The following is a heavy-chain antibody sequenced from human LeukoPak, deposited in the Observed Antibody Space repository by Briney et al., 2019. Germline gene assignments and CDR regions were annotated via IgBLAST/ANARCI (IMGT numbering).Heavy chain of an antibody. CDR3: TRYVVHGTHGFDP. V-gene: IGHV1-8*01. Sequence: ATVKVSCKASGYTFTSYDINWVRQATGQGLEWMGWMNPNSDNTYYAQKFQGRLTMTRDTSINTVYMELNSLRSEDTAFYYCTRYVVHGTHGFDPWGQGTLVTVSS. D-gene: IGHD1-1*01. J-gene: IGHJ5*02. CDR1: GYTFTSYD. CDR2: MNPNSDNT.